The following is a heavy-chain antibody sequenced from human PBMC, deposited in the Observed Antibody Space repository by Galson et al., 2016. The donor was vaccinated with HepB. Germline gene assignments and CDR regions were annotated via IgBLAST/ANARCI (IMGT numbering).Heavy chain of an antibody. Sequence: SETLSLTCTVSGGSINSYYWSWIRQPPGKALEWIGYIYYSGSTSYNPSLKSRVTISVDTSKNQFSLKLNSVTAADTAVYFCARARDYGGNGDYFDYWGQGTLVTVSS. D-gene: IGHD4-23*01. CDR1: GGSINSYY. V-gene: IGHV4-59*01. CDR3: ARARDYGGNGDYFDY. CDR2: IYYSGST. J-gene: IGHJ4*02.